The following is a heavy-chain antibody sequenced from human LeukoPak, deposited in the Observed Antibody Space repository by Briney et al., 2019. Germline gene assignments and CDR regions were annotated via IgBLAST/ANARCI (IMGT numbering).Heavy chain of an antibody. CDR2: ISAYNGNT. CDR3: AGVPARAKGLAVAGKNYYFDY. CDR1: GYTFTSYG. J-gene: IGHJ4*02. V-gene: IGHV1-18*01. Sequence: ASVKVSCKASGYTFTSYGISWVRQAPGQGLEWMGWISAYNGNTNYAQKLQGRVTMTTDTSTSTAYMELRSLRSDDTAVYYCAGVPARAKGLAVAGKNYYFDYWGQGTLVTVSS. D-gene: IGHD6-19*01.